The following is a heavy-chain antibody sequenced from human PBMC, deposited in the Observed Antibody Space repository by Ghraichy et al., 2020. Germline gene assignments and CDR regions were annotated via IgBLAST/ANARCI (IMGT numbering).Heavy chain of an antibody. Sequence: LSCAVDDGSFSGLYWTWIRHSPGKGLEWVGEVTHRGTSEYNPSLRGRVIISADASKRQFSLRLDSVTATDSGIYYCARGFFTKYFDVWGQGTQVTVSS. J-gene: IGHJ4*02. V-gene: IGHV4-34*01. CDR1: DGSFSGLY. CDR2: VTHRGTS. D-gene: IGHD2-8*01. CDR3: ARGFFTKYFDV.